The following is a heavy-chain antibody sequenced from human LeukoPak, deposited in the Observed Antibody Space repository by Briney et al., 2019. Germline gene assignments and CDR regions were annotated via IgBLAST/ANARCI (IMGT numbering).Heavy chain of an antibody. CDR3: ARDGSSSWTFDY. CDR1: GGSFSSYY. CDR2: IYTSGST. Sequence: SETLSLTCAVYGGSFSSYYWSWIRQPAGKGLEWIGRIYTSGSTNYNPSLKSRVTMPVDTSKNQFSLKLSSVTAADTAVYYCARDGSSSWTFDYWGQGTLVTVSS. J-gene: IGHJ4*02. V-gene: IGHV4-4*07. D-gene: IGHD6-13*01.